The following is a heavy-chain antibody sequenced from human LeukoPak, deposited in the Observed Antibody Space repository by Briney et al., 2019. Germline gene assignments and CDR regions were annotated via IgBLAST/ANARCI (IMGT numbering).Heavy chain of an antibody. Sequence: GGSLRLSCAASGFTVSSNYMSWVRQAPGKGLEWVSVIYSGGSTYYADSVKGRFTISRDNSKNTLYLQMNSLRAEDTAVYYCARVAKGSHYFDYWGQGTLVTVSS. J-gene: IGHJ4*02. CDR1: GFTVSSNY. CDR3: ARVAKGSHYFDY. V-gene: IGHV3-53*01. CDR2: IYSGGST. D-gene: IGHD3-10*01.